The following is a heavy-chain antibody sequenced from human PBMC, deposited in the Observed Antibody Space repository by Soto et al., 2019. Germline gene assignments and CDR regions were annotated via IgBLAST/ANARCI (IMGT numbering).Heavy chain of an antibody. CDR2: ISWNSGSI. J-gene: IGHJ4*02. D-gene: IGHD6-19*01. Sequence: GGSLRLSCAASGFTFDDYAMHWVRQAPGKGLEWVSGISWNSGSIGYADSVKGRFTISRDNANNSLYLEMNYLRAEDTALYYCIKDNEGQWLVLGAFFDYWGQGTLVTVSS. CDR3: IKDNEGQWLVLGAFFDY. V-gene: IGHV3-9*01. CDR1: GFTFDDYA.